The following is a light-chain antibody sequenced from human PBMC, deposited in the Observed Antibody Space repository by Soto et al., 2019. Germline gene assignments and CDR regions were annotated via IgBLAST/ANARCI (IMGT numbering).Light chain of an antibody. CDR1: QSISTW. CDR2: KAS. V-gene: IGKV1-5*03. J-gene: IGKJ4*01. Sequence: DIQMTQSPSTLSASIGDRVTITCRASQSISTWLAWYQQKPGKAPKLLIYKASSLESGVPLSFSGSGSGTEFTLTISSLQPDDFATYYCRQYNSYPLTFGGGTQVAIK. CDR3: RQYNSYPLT.